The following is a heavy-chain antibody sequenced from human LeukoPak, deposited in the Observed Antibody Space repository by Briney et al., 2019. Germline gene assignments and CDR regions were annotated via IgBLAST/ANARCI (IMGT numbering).Heavy chain of an antibody. CDR1: GFTFSDVW. Sequence: TGGSLRLSCAASGFTFSDVWMSWVRQAPGKGLEWVGRIKSKSDGGTADYSAPVKGRFTISRDDSKNTLYLQMNSLKTEDTAVYYCTTAPRGYCSGGSCSYAFDIWGQGTMVTVSS. CDR2: IKSKSDGGTA. D-gene: IGHD2-15*01. V-gene: IGHV3-15*01. CDR3: TTAPRGYCSGGSCSYAFDI. J-gene: IGHJ3*02.